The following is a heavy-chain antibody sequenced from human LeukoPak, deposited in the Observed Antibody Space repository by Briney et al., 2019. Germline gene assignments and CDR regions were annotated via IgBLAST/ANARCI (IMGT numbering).Heavy chain of an antibody. V-gene: IGHV4-59*01. CDR1: GDSISSYY. D-gene: IGHD2-2*01. Sequence: PSETLSLTCTVSGDSISSYYWSWIRQPPGKGLEWIGYIYYSGSTNYNPSLKSRVTISVDTSKNQFSLKLSSVTAADTAVYYCAREYCSSTSCYNWFDPWGQGTLVTVSS. J-gene: IGHJ5*02. CDR2: IYYSGST. CDR3: AREYCSSTSCYNWFDP.